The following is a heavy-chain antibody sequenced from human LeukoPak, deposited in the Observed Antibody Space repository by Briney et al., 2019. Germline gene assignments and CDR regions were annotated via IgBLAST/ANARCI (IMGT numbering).Heavy chain of an antibody. D-gene: IGHD2-15*01. J-gene: IGHJ3*02. V-gene: IGHV3-53*01. Sequence: PGGSLRLSCAASGFTVSSNYMSWVRQAPGKGLEWVSVIYSGGSTYYADSVKGRFTISRDNSKNTLYLQMNSLRAEDTAVYYCARDAPSGLDAFDIWGQGTMVTVSS. CDR2: IYSGGST. CDR3: ARDAPSGLDAFDI. CDR1: GFTVSSNY.